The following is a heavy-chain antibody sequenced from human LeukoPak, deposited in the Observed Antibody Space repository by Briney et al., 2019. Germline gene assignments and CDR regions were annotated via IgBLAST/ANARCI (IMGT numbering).Heavy chain of an antibody. CDR3: ASSMVRGVIIWVYFDY. Sequence: PSETLSLTCTVSGGSISSYYWSWIRQPAGKGLEWIGRIYTSGTTNYNPSLKSRVTMSVDTSKNQFSLKLSSVTAADTAVYYCASSMVRGVIIWVYFDYWGQGTLVTVSS. J-gene: IGHJ4*02. D-gene: IGHD3-10*01. CDR2: IYTSGTT. V-gene: IGHV4-4*07. CDR1: GGSISSYY.